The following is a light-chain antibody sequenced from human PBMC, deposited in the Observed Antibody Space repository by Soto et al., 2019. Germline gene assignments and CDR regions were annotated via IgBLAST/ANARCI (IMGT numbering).Light chain of an antibody. V-gene: IGKV1-27*01. CDR1: QGFSNY. CDR3: QKYNSAPHT. CDR2: AAS. J-gene: IGKJ3*01. Sequence: DIQMTQSPSSLSASVGDRVTITCRASQGFSNYLAWYQQKPGKVPKLLISAASTLQSGVPSRFSGSGSGTEFTLTISSLQPEDVATYYCQKYNSAPHTFGPGTKVDIK.